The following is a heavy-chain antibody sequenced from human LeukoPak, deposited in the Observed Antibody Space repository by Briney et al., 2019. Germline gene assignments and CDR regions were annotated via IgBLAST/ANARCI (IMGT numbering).Heavy chain of an antibody. Sequence: GGSLRLSCAASGFTFSNYIMNWVGQAPGKGLEWVTSISSGSTYIYYADSVKGRFTISRDNAKTSLYLQMNSLRAEDTAVYYCARLGYCSSTSCGSFDYWGQGTLVTVSS. CDR1: GFTFSNYI. D-gene: IGHD2-2*01. V-gene: IGHV3-21*01. CDR3: ARLGYCSSTSCGSFDY. CDR2: ISSGSTYI. J-gene: IGHJ4*02.